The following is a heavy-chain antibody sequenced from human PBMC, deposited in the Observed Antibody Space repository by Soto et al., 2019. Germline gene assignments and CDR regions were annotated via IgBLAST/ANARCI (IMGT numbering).Heavy chain of an antibody. Sequence: HPGGSLRLSCAASGFTLSNYWMTWVRQAPGKGLEWVANIKEDGSEKHYVDSVKGRFTISRDNAKNSLYLQMNSLRVEDTAVYFCSRDVVVGAKALNYWGQGALVTVSS. CDR2: IKEDGSEK. V-gene: IGHV3-7*01. CDR3: SRDVVVGAKALNY. CDR1: GFTLSNYW. J-gene: IGHJ4*02. D-gene: IGHD2-15*01.